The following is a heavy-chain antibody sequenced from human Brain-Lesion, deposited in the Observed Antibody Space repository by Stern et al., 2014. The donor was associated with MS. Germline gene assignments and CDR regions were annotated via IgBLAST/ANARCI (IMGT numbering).Heavy chain of an antibody. CDR3: ARELPDLNAFDI. CDR2: IYHSGGT. D-gene: IGHD1-14*01. Sequence: QVQLVESGPGLVKPSGTLSLTCAVSGGSISSSNGWGWVRQSPGKGLEWIGGIYHSGGTKYSPSFESRVIISVDKSKNQFSLKLSYVTAADTAVYYCARELPDLNAFDIWGQGTMVTVSS. V-gene: IGHV4-4*02. CDR1: GGSISSSNG. J-gene: IGHJ3*02.